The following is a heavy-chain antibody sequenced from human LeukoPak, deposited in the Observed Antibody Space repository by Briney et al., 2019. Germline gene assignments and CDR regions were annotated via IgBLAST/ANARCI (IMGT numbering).Heavy chain of an antibody. D-gene: IGHD1-14*01. V-gene: IGHV3-74*01. Sequence: GGSLRPSCAASGFTFSTYWMSWVRQAPGKGLVWVSRINSDGTTITYADSVKGRFTISRDNAKNTLYLQMNSLRAEDTAVYYCTRRTWASGYEYWGQGTLVTVSS. CDR1: GFTFSTYW. CDR2: INSDGTTI. CDR3: TRRTWASGYEY. J-gene: IGHJ4*02.